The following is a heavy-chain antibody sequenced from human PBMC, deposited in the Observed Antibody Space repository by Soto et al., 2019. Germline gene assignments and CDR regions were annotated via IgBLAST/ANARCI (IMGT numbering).Heavy chain of an antibody. J-gene: IGHJ4*02. CDR2: IWNDGSNK. CDR1: GFIFSSHG. CDR3: VRDPNSGNYHDY. V-gene: IGHV3-33*01. Sequence: PGGSLRLSCAASGFIFSSHGMHWVRQAPGKGLEWVAVIWNDGSNKYYADSVKGRFTISRDNSKNTLYMQMNSLRAEDTALYYCVRDPNSGNYHDYWGQGTLVTVSS. D-gene: IGHD1-26*01.